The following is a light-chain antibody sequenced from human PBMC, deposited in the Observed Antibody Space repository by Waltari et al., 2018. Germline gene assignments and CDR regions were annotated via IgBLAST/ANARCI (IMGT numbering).Light chain of an antibody. CDR3: QQYNNWPRT. Sequence: EIVMTQSPATLSVSPGERATLSCRASQSVSSNLGWYQQKPGQAPRLLIYGASTRATGIPVRFSGSGSGTEFTLTLSSLQSEDFAVYYCQQYNNWPRTFGQGTKVEVK. CDR2: GAS. J-gene: IGKJ1*01. CDR1: QSVSSN. V-gene: IGKV3-15*01.